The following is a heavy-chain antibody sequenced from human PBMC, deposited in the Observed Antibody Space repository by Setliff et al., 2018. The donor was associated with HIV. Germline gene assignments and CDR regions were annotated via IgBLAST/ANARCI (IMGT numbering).Heavy chain of an antibody. CDR3: ARSSRGYCSGGSCYGFDP. CDR2: IYYSGST. D-gene: IGHD2-15*01. Sequence: SETLSLTCTVSGGSIRSHYWSWIREPPGKGLEWIGYIYYSGSTNYNPSLKSRVTISVDTSKNQLSLNVTSVTAADTAVYYCARSSRGYCSGGSCYGFDPWGQGNLVTVSS. V-gene: IGHV4-59*11. J-gene: IGHJ5*02. CDR1: GGSIRSHY.